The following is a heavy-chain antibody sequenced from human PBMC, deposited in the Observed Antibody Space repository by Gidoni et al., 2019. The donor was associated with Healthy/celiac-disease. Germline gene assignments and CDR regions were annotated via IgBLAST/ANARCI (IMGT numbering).Heavy chain of an antibody. V-gene: IGHV4-38-2*02. Sequence: QVQLQESGPGLVKPSETLSLTCTVSGYSISSGYYWGWIRQPPGKGLEWIGSIYHSGSTYYNPSLKSRVTISVDTSKNQFSLKLSSVTAADTAVYYCARDSTVWSGIAAAGTGSAFDIWGQGTMVTVSS. CDR3: ARDSTVWSGIAAAGTGSAFDI. D-gene: IGHD6-13*01. J-gene: IGHJ3*02. CDR2: IYHSGST. CDR1: GYSISSGYY.